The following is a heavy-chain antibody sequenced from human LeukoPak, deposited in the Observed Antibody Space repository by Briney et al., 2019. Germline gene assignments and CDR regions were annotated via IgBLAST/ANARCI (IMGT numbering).Heavy chain of an antibody. Sequence: GGSLRLSCAASGFTFDDYAMHWVRQAPEKGLEWVSGISWNSGSIGYADSVKGRFTISRDNAKNSLYLQMNSLRAEDTALYYCAKSQFQYGENVDYWGQGTLVTVSS. V-gene: IGHV3-9*01. CDR1: GFTFDDYA. D-gene: IGHD7-27*01. CDR2: ISWNSGSI. CDR3: AKSQFQYGENVDY. J-gene: IGHJ4*02.